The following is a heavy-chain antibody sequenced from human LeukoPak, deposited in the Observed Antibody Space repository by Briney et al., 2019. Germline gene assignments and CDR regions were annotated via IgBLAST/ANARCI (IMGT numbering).Heavy chain of an antibody. V-gene: IGHV3-48*01. CDR2: ISSSSDTT. J-gene: IGHJ4*02. D-gene: IGHD2-2*01. CDR1: GFTFSTYS. Sequence: PGGSLRLSCAASGFTFSTYSMNWVRQAPGKGLEWISYISSSSDTTLYADSVKGRFTISRDNAKNSLYLQMNRLGAEDTAVFYCARHYCTTTTCSSGAFDYCGKGTLVTVSS. CDR3: ARHYCTTTTCSSGAFDY.